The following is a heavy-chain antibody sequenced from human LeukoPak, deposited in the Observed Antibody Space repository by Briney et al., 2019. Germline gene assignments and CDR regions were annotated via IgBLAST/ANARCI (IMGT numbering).Heavy chain of an antibody. Sequence: GGSLRLSCAASGFIFSNYWMHWVRQAPGKGLEWVANIKQDGSEIYYVDSVKGRFTISRDNAKNSLYLQMNSLRAEDTAVYYCARRYFDYWGQGTLVTVSS. CDR1: GFIFSNYW. V-gene: IGHV3-7*01. CDR3: ARRYFDY. J-gene: IGHJ4*02. CDR2: IKQDGSEI.